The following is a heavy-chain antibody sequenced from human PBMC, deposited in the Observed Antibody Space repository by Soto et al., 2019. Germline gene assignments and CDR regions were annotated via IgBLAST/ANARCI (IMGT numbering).Heavy chain of an antibody. CDR2: SDVVGTGR. CDR3: TTVVEY. V-gene: IGHV3-74*01. J-gene: IGHJ4*02. Sequence: GGPVRLSCAASGVTFTNDWVHRVRRVPGKGLVPVLRSDVVGTGRSYFDSVRGRFTSSRDNAENTLYLQMTSLRAEDTAVYYCTTVVEYWGQGTPVTVSS. CDR1: GVTFTNDW.